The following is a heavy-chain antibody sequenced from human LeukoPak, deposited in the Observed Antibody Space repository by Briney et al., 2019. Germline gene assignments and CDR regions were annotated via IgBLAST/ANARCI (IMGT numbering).Heavy chain of an antibody. CDR1: GYTLTELS. CDR2: FDPEDGET. V-gene: IGHV1-24*01. D-gene: IGHD3-3*01. J-gene: IGHJ4*02. Sequence: ASVKVSCKVSGYTLTELSMHWVRQAPGKGLEWTGGFDPEDGETIYAQKFQGRVTMTEDTSTDTAYMELSSLGSEDTAVYYCATGVNDFWSGINDYWGQGTLVTVSS. CDR3: ATGVNDFWSGINDY.